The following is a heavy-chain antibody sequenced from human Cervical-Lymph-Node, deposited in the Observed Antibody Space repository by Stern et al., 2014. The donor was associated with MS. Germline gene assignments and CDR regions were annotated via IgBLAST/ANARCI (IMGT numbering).Heavy chain of an antibody. V-gene: IGHV1-46*01. Sequence: VQLLESGAEVKKPGASVQVSCKASGSTFTSYYMHRARQAPGQWLEWMGIINPSGGSTRYAQKFQGRVTMTRDTSTSTVYMELSSLRSEDTAVYYCAREVAGHRLGMMDVWGQGTTVTVSS. CDR3: AREVAGHRLGMMDV. J-gene: IGHJ6*02. CDR2: INPSGGST. CDR1: GSTFTSYY. D-gene: IGHD6-19*01.